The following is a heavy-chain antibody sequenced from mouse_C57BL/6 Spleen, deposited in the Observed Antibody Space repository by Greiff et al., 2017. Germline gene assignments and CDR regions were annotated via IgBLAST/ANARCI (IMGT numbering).Heavy chain of an antibody. Sequence: QVQLQQSGAELVRPGTSVKVSCKASGYAFTNYLIEWVKQRPGQGLEWIGVINPGSGGTNYNEQFKGKATLTADKSSSTAYMQLSSLTSEDSAVYFCARGVGAWFAYWGQGTLVTVSA. D-gene: IGHD1-1*02. J-gene: IGHJ3*01. CDR3: ARGVGAWFAY. CDR2: INPGSGGT. V-gene: IGHV1-54*01. CDR1: GYAFTNYL.